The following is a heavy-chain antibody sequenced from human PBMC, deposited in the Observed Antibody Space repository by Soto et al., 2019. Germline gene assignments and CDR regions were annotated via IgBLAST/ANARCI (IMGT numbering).Heavy chain of an antibody. J-gene: IGHJ4*02. Sequence: PGESMTVSCRGSGYSFTSYWTGWVSKMPGKGLEWMGIIYPGDSDTRYSPSFQGQVTISADKSISTAYLQWSSLKASDTAMYCCARVSYSSSSGVVPPVDYWGQGTLVTVSS. CDR3: ARVSYSSSSGVVPPVDY. V-gene: IGHV5-51*01. CDR1: GYSFTSYW. D-gene: IGHD6-6*01. CDR2: IYPGDSDT.